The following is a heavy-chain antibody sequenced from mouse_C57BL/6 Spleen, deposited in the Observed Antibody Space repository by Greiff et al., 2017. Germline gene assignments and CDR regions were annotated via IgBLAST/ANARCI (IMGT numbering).Heavy chain of an antibody. Sequence: QVQLQQSGAELVRPGASVKLSCKASGYTFTDYYINWVKQRPGQGLEWIARIYPGSGNTYYNEKFKGKATLTAEKSSSTAYMQLSSLTSEDSAVYFCAREWLLRIYYAMDDWGQGTSVTVSS. D-gene: IGHD2-3*01. CDR2: IYPGSGNT. CDR3: AREWLLRIYYAMDD. J-gene: IGHJ4*01. CDR1: GYTFTDYY. V-gene: IGHV1-76*01.